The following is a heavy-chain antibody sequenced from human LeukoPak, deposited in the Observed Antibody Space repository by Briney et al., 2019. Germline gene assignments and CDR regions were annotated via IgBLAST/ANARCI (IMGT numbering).Heavy chain of an antibody. V-gene: IGHV4-34*01. CDR2: ISHSGST. CDR3: ARVAHSQDYYDSSGYAIDY. D-gene: IGHD3-22*01. J-gene: IGHJ4*02. CDR1: GGSFSDYY. Sequence: SETLSLTCAVYGGSFSDYYWNWIRQAPGKGLEWVGEISHSGSTTYNPSLKSRVTISVDTSKNQFSLKLNSVTAADTAVYYCARVAHSQDYYDSSGYAIDYWGQGTLVTVSS.